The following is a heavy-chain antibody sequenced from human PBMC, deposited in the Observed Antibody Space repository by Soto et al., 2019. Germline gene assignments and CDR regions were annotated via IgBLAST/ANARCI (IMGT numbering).Heavy chain of an antibody. CDR1: GFTFSSYG. Sequence: QVQLVESGGGVVQPGRSLRLSCAASGFTFSSYGMHWVRQAPGKGLEWVAVIWYDGSNKYYADSVKGRFTISRDNSKNTLHQQMDSLRAEHRGVYYCARDRGGTGIFDSWGKGSLVTVSS. CDR2: IWYDGSNK. D-gene: IGHD3-10*01. CDR3: ARDRGGTGIFDS. V-gene: IGHV3-33*01. J-gene: IGHJ4*02.